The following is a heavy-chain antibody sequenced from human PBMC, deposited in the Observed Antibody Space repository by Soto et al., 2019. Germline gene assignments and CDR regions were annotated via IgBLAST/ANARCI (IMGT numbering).Heavy chain of an antibody. CDR1: GGTFSSYA. V-gene: IGHV1-69*13. CDR2: IIPIFGTA. J-gene: IGHJ6*02. CDR3: ARADIVGSLSYYYYGMDV. Sequence: GASVKVSCKASGGTFSSYAISWVRQAPGQGLEWMGGIIPIFGTANYAQKFQGRVTITADESTSTAYMEVSSLRSEDTVVYYFARADIVGSLSYYYYGMDVWGQGTTVTVSS. D-gene: IGHD2-15*01.